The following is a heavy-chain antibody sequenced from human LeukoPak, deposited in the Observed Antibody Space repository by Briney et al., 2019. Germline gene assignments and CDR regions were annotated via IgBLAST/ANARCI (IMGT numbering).Heavy chain of an antibody. CDR2: IYYSGST. Sequence: SETLSLTCTVSGGSISSYYWSWIRQPPGKGLEWIGYIYYSGSTNYNPSLKSRVTISVDTSKNQFSLKLSSVTAADTAVYYCARDRGSSGWNDAFDIWGQRTMVTVSS. D-gene: IGHD6-19*01. CDR1: GGSISSYY. J-gene: IGHJ3*02. CDR3: ARDRGSSGWNDAFDI. V-gene: IGHV4-59*01.